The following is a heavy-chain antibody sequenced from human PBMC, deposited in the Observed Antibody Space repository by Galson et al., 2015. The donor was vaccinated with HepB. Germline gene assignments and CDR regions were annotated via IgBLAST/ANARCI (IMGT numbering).Heavy chain of an antibody. D-gene: IGHD2-15*01. CDR1: GFTFSSYA. CDR2: ISYDGSNK. V-gene: IGHV3-30-3*01. CDR3: ARGELGYCSGGSCRPFDY. J-gene: IGHJ4*02. Sequence: SLRLSCAASGFTFSSYAMHWVRQAPGKGLEWVAVISYDGSNKYYADSVKGRFTISRDNSKNTLYLQMNSLRAEDTAVYYCARGELGYCSGGSCRPFDYWGQGTLVTVSS.